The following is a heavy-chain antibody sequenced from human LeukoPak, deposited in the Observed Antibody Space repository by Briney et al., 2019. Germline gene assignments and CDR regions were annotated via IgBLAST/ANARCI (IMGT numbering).Heavy chain of an antibody. CDR1: GFTFSSYA. V-gene: IGHV3-23*01. D-gene: IGHD2-8*01. CDR3: AKDPNGDYIGAFDA. CDR2: ISSSGGST. Sequence: KSGGSLRLSCAASGFTFSSYAMSWVRQAPGKGLEWVSAISSSGGSTYYADSVKGRFTISRDNSKNTLYLQMNSLRAEDTAVYYCAKDPNGDYIGAFDAWGPGTMVTVSS. J-gene: IGHJ3*01.